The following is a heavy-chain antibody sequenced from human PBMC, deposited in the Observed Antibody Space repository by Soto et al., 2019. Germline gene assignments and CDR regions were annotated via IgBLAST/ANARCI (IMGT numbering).Heavy chain of an antibody. V-gene: IGHV3-23*01. Sequence: GSLRLSCAASGFTFSSYAMSWVRQAPGKGLEWVSAISGSGGSTYYADSVKGRFTISRDNSKNTLYLQMNSLRAEDTAVYYCAKDRGGGYGGLYFDYWGQGTLVTVSS. J-gene: IGHJ4*02. CDR2: ISGSGGST. CDR1: GFTFSSYA. CDR3: AKDRGGGYGGLYFDY. D-gene: IGHD3-10*01.